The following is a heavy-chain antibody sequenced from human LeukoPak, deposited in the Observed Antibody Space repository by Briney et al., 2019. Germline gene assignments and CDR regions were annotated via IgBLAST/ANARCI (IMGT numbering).Heavy chain of an antibody. D-gene: IGHD2-2*01. CDR2: ISAYNGNT. V-gene: IGHV1-18*04. J-gene: IGHJ6*04. CDR3: AREKRRPHLEDIVVVPAAGGIGGYYYYGMDV. CDR1: GYTFTSYG. Sequence: ASVKVSCKASGYTFTSYGISWVRQAPGQGLEWMGWISAYNGNTNYAQKLQGRVTMTTDTSTSTAYMELRSLRSDDTAVYYCAREKRRPHLEDIVVVPAAGGIGGYYYYGMDVWGKGTTVTASS.